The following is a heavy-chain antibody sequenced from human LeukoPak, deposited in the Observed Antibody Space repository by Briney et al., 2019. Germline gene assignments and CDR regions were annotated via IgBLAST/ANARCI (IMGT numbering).Heavy chain of an antibody. CDR2: ISGSGGST. V-gene: IGHV3-23*01. J-gene: IGHJ4*02. CDR3: AKDHRRVGARYYFDY. CDR1: GFTFSSYA. D-gene: IGHD1-26*01. Sequence: GGSLRLSCAASGFTFSSYAMSWVRQAPGKGLEWVSAISGSGGSTYYADSVKGRFTISRDNSKNTLYLQMNSLRAEDTAVYYCAKDHRRVGARYYFDYWGQGTLVTVSS.